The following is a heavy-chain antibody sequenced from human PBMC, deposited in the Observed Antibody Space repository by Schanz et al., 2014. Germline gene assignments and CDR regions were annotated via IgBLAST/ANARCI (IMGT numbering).Heavy chain of an antibody. CDR1: GFTFSTYA. D-gene: IGHD2-2*01. CDR2: ISYDGSNK. V-gene: IGHV3-30-3*01. CDR3: AKDLLYGAPMPLNHLDY. J-gene: IGHJ4*02. Sequence: QVQLVESGGGVVQPGRSLRLSCAASGFTFSTYAMSWVRQAPGKGLEWVAVISYDGSNKYYADSVKGRFTISRDNSKNTLYLQMNSLRAEDTAVYYCAKDLLYGAPMPLNHLDYWGQGTLVTVSS.